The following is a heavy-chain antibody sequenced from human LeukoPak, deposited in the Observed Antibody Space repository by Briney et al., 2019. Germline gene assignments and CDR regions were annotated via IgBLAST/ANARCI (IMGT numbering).Heavy chain of an antibody. J-gene: IGHJ4*02. V-gene: IGHV1-69*13. CDR1: GGTFSSYA. Sequence: SVKVSCKASGGTFSSYAISWVRQAPGQGLEWMGGIIPIFGTANYAQKFQGRVTITADESTSTAYMELSSLRSEDTVVYYCARDPVGYSYGRFDYWGQGTLVTVSS. CDR3: ARDPVGYSYGRFDY. D-gene: IGHD5-18*01. CDR2: IIPIFGTA.